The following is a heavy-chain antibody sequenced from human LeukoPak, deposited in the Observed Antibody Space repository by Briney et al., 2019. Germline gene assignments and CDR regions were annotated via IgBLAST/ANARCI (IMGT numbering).Heavy chain of an antibody. CDR2: ISAYNGNT. V-gene: IGHV1-18*01. J-gene: IGHJ4*02. Sequence: ASVKVSCKASGYTFTSYGISWVRQAPGQGLEWMGWISAYNGNTNYAQKLQGRVTMTTDTSTSTAYMELRSLRSDDTAVYYCARVLGPAYSSGWYAGDYWGQGTLVTVSS. CDR3: ARVLGPAYSSGWYAGDY. D-gene: IGHD6-19*01. CDR1: GYTFTSYG.